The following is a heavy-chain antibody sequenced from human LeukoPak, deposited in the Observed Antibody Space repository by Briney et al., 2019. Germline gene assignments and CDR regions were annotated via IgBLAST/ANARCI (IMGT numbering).Heavy chain of an antibody. D-gene: IGHD3-10*01. V-gene: IGHV3-21*01. J-gene: IGHJ5*02. Sequence: GGSLRLSCAASGFTFSSYSMNWVRQAPGKGLEWVSSISSSSSYIYYADSVKGRFTISRDNAKNSLYLQMNSLRAEDTAVYYCARGGNSGKYNWFDPRGQGTLVTVSS. CDR3: ARGGNSGKYNWFDP. CDR2: ISSSSSYI. CDR1: GFTFSSYS.